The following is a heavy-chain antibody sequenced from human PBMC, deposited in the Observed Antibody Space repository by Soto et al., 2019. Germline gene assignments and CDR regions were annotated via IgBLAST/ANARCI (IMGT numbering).Heavy chain of an antibody. CDR2: INPSGGRT. V-gene: IGHV1-46*01. CDR1: GYPFTNFY. Sequence: QVQVAQSGAEVKRPGASVKVSCWASGYPFTNFYIHWVRQAPGQGLEWMGIINPSGGRTAYAQKFLGRVTMTRDTSTSTVYMEVSSLRSEDTAVYYCARADYYGSSGYHLDYWGQGTLVTVSS. CDR3: ARADYYGSSGYHLDY. J-gene: IGHJ4*02. D-gene: IGHD3-22*01.